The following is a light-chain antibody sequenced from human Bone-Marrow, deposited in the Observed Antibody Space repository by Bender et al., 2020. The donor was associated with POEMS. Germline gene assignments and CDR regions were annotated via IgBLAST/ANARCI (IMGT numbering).Light chain of an antibody. J-gene: IGLJ2*01. CDR3: TSYAGTHNLE. CDR2: DTT. Sequence: QAVVTQEPSLSVSPGGTVTLTCGSSTGPVTSGHYPYWFQQKPGQVPTTLISDTTYKPSWTPARFSGSLLGGKAALTLSGAQPEDEADYYCTSYAGTHNLEFGGGTRLTVL. V-gene: IGLV7-46*01. CDR1: TGPVTSGHY.